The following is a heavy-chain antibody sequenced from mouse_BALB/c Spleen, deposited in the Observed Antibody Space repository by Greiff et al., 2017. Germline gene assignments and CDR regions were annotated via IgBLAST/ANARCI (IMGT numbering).Heavy chain of an antibody. D-gene: IGHD1-2*01. V-gene: IGHV2-9*02. Sequence: VMLVESGPGLVAPSQSLSITCTVSGFSLTSYGVHWVRQPPGKGLEWLGVIWAGGSTNYNSALMSRLSISKDNSKSQVFLKMNSLQTDDTAMYYCARGLRLPNYYAMDYWGQGTSVTVSS. CDR1: GFSLTSYG. CDR2: IWAGGST. J-gene: IGHJ4*01. CDR3: ARGLRLPNYYAMDY.